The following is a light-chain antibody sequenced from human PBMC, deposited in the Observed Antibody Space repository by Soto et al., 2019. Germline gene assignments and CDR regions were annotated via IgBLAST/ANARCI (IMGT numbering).Light chain of an antibody. V-gene: IGKV3-11*01. CDR1: QSVGSF. CDR2: DAS. Sequence: EIVLTQSPATLSLSPGERATLSCRASQSVGSFLAWYQQKSGQAPRLLIYDASNRAPGIPARFSGSGSGTDFTLTTNSLEPEDFAVYYCQHRNNWLGTFGPGTKVDIK. CDR3: QHRNNWLGT. J-gene: IGKJ3*01.